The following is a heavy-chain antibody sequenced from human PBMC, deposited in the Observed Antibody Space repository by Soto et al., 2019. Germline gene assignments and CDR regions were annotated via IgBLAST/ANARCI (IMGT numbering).Heavy chain of an antibody. CDR1: GFTFDDYA. D-gene: IGHD3-3*01. CDR3: AKELLRFLEWLPNPHYAFDI. CDR2: ISWNSGSI. J-gene: IGHJ3*02. Sequence: GGSLRLSCAASGFTFDDYAMHWVRQAPGKGLEWVSGISWNSGSIGYADSVKGRFTISRDNAKNSLYLQMNSLRAEDTALYYCAKELLRFLEWLPNPHYAFDIWGQGTMVTVSS. V-gene: IGHV3-9*01.